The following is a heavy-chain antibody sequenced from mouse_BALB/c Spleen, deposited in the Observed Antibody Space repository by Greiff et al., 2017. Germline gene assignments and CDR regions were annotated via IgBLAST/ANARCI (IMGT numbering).Heavy chain of an antibody. J-gene: IGHJ4*01. Sequence: VQLQQSGAELVRPGSSVKLSCKASGYAFSSYWMNWVKQRPGQGLEWIGQIYPGDGDTNYNGKFKGKATLTADKSSSTAYMQLSSLTSEDSAVYFCARPYYGNYYAMDYWGQGTSVTVSS. V-gene: IGHV1-80*01. CDR3: ARPYYGNYYAMDY. CDR2: IYPGDGDT. CDR1: GYAFSSYW. D-gene: IGHD2-10*01.